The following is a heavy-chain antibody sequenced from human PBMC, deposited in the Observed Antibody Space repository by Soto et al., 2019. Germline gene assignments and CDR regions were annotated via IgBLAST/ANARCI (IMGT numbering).Heavy chain of an antibody. CDR1: GFTFSSYD. Sequence: PGGSLRLSCAASGFTFSSYDMSWVRQAPGKGLEWVSGVSASGSITSYADSAKGRFTISRDNAKNIVFLQMSSLRAEDTAVYFCAKGDCSGGRCYRGFDYWGQGTQVTVS. V-gene: IGHV3-23*01. CDR3: AKGDCSGGRCYRGFDY. CDR2: VSASGSIT. J-gene: IGHJ4*02. D-gene: IGHD2-15*01.